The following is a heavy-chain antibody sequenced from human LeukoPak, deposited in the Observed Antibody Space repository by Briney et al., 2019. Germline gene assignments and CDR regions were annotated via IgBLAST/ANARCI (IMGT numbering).Heavy chain of an antibody. J-gene: IGHJ4*02. CDR2: IYYSGCN. Sequence: SETLSLTCTVSVGSISSYYWSWMRRSPRGGLEGIGYIYYSGCNNYNPSLKSRVTISVDTSKNQFSMKLSSVTAADTAVYYCARLLNTRRLVPAAMIVSSLRGGFDYWGQGTLVTVSS. V-gene: IGHV4-59*12. D-gene: IGHD2-2*01. CDR1: VGSISSYY. CDR3: ARLLNTRRLVPAAMIVSSLRGGFDY.